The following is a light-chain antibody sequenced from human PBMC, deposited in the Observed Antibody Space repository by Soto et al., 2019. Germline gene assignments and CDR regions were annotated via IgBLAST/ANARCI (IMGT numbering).Light chain of an antibody. CDR1: QSVSTY. Sequence: EIVMTQSPATLSVSPGDRASLSCRASQSVSTYLAWYQQKPGQAPRLLIYGASSRATGIPDRFSGSGSGTDFTLTISRLEPEDFAVYYCQQYGSSRWTFGQGTKVDIK. CDR2: GAS. V-gene: IGKV3-20*01. CDR3: QQYGSSRWT. J-gene: IGKJ1*01.